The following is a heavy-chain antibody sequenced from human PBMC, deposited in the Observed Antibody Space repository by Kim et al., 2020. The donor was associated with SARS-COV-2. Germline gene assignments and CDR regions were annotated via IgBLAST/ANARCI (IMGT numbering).Heavy chain of an antibody. CDR3: ASLRYYDILTGPVDY. V-gene: IGHV5-51*01. Sequence: YSFTSYWIGWVRQMPGKGLEWMGIIYPGDSDTRYSPSFQGQVTISADKSISTAYLQWSSLKASDTAMYYCASLRYYDILTGPVDYWGQGTLAT. J-gene: IGHJ4*02. CDR2: IYPGDSDT. CDR1: YSFTSYW. D-gene: IGHD3-9*01.